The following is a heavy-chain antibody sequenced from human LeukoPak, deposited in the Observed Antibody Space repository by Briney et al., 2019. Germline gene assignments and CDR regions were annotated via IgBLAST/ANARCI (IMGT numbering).Heavy chain of an antibody. CDR2: IYYSGST. J-gene: IGHJ4*02. D-gene: IGHD5-18*01. CDR3: AREVYTYGYFDY. V-gene: IGHV4-61*01. Sequence: SETLSLTCTVSGGSINSSSYYWGWIRQPPGKGLEWIGYIYYSGSTNYNPSLKSRVTISVDTSKNQFSLKLSSVTAADTAVYYCAREVYTYGYFDYWGQGTLVTVSS. CDR1: GGSINSSSYY.